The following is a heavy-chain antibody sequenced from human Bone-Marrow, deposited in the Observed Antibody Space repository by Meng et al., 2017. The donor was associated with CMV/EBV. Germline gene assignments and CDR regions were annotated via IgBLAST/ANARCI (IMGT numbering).Heavy chain of an antibody. CDR3: ARASYSSSWYLSDY. D-gene: IGHD6-13*01. Sequence: ASGSTFTGYYMHWVRQAPGRGLEWMGWINPNSGDTNYAQKFQGRITMTRDTSISTAYMELGRLRSGDTAVYYCARASYSSSWYLSDYWGQGTLVTVSS. J-gene: IGHJ4*02. CDR1: GSTFTGYY. V-gene: IGHV1-2*02. CDR2: INPNSGDT.